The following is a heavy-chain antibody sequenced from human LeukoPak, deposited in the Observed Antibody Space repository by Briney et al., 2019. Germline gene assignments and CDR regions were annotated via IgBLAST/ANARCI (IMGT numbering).Heavy chain of an antibody. CDR2: IYSGGST. J-gene: IGHJ4*02. V-gene: IGHV3-53*05. Sequence: GGSLRLSCAASGFTVSSNYMSWVRQAPGKGLEWVSVIYSGGSTYYADSVKGRFTISRDNSKNTLYLQMNSLRTEDTAVYYCANWHDYAYFDHWGQGTLVTVSS. CDR3: ANWHDYAYFDH. D-gene: IGHD1-1*01. CDR1: GFTVSSNY.